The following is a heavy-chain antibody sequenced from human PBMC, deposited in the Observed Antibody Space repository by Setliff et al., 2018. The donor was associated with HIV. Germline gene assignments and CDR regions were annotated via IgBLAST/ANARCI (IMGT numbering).Heavy chain of an antibody. CDR3: ARALAGGSGWNYFDL. V-gene: IGHV4-61*09. D-gene: IGHD6-19*01. CDR2: VYTTGSA. CDR1: GASFIRSRYY. Sequence: PSETLSLTCTVSGASFIRSRYYWSWIRQPAGKGLEWIGHVYTTGSASYNPSLESRVNILAALSKNQLPLNLDSVTAADTAVYFCARALAGGSGWNYFDLWGPGTLVTVSS. J-gene: IGHJ4*02.